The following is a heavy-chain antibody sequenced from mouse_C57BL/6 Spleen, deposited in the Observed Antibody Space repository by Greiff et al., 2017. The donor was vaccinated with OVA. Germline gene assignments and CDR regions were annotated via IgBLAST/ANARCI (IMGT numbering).Heavy chain of an antibody. CDR2: IYPGSGST. CDR1: GYTFTSYW. CDR3: ARWDGNFPYYYAMDY. J-gene: IGHJ4*01. D-gene: IGHD2-1*01. Sequence: QVHVKQSGAELVKPGASVKMSCKASGYTFTSYWITWVKQRPGQGLEWIGDIYPGSGSTNYNEKFKSKATLTVDTSSSTAYMQLSSLTSEDSAVYYCARWDGNFPYYYAMDYWGQGTSVTVSS. V-gene: IGHV1-55*01.